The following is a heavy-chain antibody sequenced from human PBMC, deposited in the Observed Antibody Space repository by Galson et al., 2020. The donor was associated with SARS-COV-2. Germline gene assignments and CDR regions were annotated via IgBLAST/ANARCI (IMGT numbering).Heavy chain of an antibody. V-gene: IGHV3-33*01. CDR3: AREGYDYVWGSYIGDY. D-gene: IGHD3-16*01. CDR1: GFTFSSYG. CDR2: IWSDGSNK. J-gene: IGHJ4*02. Sequence: GGSLRLSCAASGFTFSSYGMHWVRQAPGKGLEWVAVIWSDGSNKYYADSVKGRFTISRDNSKNTLYLQMNSLRAEDTAVYYCAREGYDYVWGSYIGDYWGQGTLVTVSS.